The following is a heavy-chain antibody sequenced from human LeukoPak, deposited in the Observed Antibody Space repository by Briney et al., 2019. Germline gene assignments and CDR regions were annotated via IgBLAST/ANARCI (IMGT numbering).Heavy chain of an antibody. Sequence: SETLSLTCAVYGGSFSGYYWSWIRQPPGKGLEWIGEINHSGSTNYNPSLKSRVTISVDTSKNQFSLKLSSVTAADTAVYYCATAPVAGFDPWGQGTLVTVSS. J-gene: IGHJ5*02. CDR3: ATAPVAGFDP. V-gene: IGHV4-34*01. CDR2: INHSGST. CDR1: GGSFSGYY.